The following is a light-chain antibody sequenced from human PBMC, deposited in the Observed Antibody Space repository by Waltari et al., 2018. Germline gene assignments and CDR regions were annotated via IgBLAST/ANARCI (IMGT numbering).Light chain of an antibody. J-gene: IGKJ2*03. CDR1: QSLLHSDGDIY. Sequence: DIVMTQTPLSLPITPGEPASISCRSSQSLLHSDGDIYLHWYLQKPGQSPQLLIYGGSNRASGVPDRFSGSGSGTDFTLRISRAEAEDVGVYYCVQAIAFPYSFGQGTKVEIK. CDR2: GGS. CDR3: VQAIAFPYS. V-gene: IGKV2-40*01.